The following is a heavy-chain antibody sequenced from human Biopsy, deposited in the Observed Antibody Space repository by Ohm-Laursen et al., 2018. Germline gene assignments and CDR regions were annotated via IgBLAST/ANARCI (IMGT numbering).Heavy chain of an antibody. CDR2: INHRGRS. J-gene: IGHJ4*02. Sequence: SETLSLTCEVSGESFSDYYWSWIRQSPGKGLEWIGEINHRGRSSYSPSLQSRVTISVDASKNQFSLNMKLVTAADTAVYFCAREGVGLLPIRLTDFWGPGMMVTVSS. V-gene: IGHV4-34*01. D-gene: IGHD1-26*01. CDR1: GESFSDYY. CDR3: AREGVGLLPIRLTDF.